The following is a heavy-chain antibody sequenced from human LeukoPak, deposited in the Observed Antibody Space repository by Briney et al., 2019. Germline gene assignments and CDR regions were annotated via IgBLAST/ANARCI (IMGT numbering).Heavy chain of an antibody. CDR1: GGSFSGYY. CDR2: INHSGST. J-gene: IGHJ4*02. V-gene: IGHV4-34*01. CDR3: ARGRGGGNPGYYFDY. D-gene: IGHD4-23*01. Sequence: SETLSLTCAVYGGSFSGYYWSWIRQPPGKGLEWIGEINHSGSTNYNSSLKSRVTISVDTSKNQFSLKLSSVTAADTAVYYCARGRGGGNPGYYFDYWGQGTLVTVSS.